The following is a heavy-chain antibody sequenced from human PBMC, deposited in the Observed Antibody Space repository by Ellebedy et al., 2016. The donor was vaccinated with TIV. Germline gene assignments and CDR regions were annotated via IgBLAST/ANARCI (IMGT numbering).Heavy chain of an antibody. D-gene: IGHD1-1*01. Sequence: GESLKISCATSGFPFSDYYMSWIRQAPGKGLEWVSFITSGGTIYYADSVKGRFPISRDNAKNSLYLHMNSLRAEDTAVYYCARLDWSDVDLRHFYFDYWGQGTQVTVSS. CDR1: GFPFSDYY. J-gene: IGHJ4*02. CDR2: ITSGGTI. CDR3: ARLDWSDVDLRHFYFDY. V-gene: IGHV3-11*01.